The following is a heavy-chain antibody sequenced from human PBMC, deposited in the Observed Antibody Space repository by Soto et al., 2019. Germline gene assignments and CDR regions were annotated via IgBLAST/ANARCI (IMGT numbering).Heavy chain of an antibody. Sequence: SETLSLTCTVSGGSTSSRRCHWGWIRQPPGKGLEWIASIKYSGTTFYNPSLKSRVTLSVDTSKNQFALKLSSVTAAETAVYYCARHGSTGSYYDVFDIWGQGTMVTGS. D-gene: IGHD1-26*01. CDR1: GGSTSSRRCH. CDR2: IKYSGTT. J-gene: IGHJ3*02. CDR3: ARHGSTGSYYDVFDI. V-gene: IGHV4-39*01.